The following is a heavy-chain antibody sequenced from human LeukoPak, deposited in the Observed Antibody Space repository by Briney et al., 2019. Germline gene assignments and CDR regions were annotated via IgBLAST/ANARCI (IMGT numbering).Heavy chain of an antibody. Sequence: SETLSLTCTVSGGSISSSLYHWGWIRQSPGKNLEWLGSIYYTGTTHYNPSLKSRVTISVDTSKNQFSLNLSSVTAADTAVYYCAREYRGYGSGSYSYYYYMDVWGKGTTVTVSS. J-gene: IGHJ6*03. CDR2: IYYTGTT. D-gene: IGHD3-10*01. CDR1: GGSISSSLYH. V-gene: IGHV4-39*02. CDR3: AREYRGYGSGSYSYYYYMDV.